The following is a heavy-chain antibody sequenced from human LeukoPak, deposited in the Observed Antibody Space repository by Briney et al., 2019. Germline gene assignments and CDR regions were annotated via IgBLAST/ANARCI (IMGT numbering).Heavy chain of an antibody. V-gene: IGHV4-59*02. D-gene: IGHD3-10*01. CDR3: ARENWQQRAAGSWLDR. CDR2: IYSIEST. Sequence: SETLSLTCTVAGGSVSSHSWAWLRQFPGKGLEWVAYIYSIESTNYSPSLKSRVTTSVDTSKNQFSLKLSSVTAADTAVYFCARENWQQRAAGSWLDRWGQGTLVTVSS. CDR1: GGSVSSHS. J-gene: IGHJ5*02.